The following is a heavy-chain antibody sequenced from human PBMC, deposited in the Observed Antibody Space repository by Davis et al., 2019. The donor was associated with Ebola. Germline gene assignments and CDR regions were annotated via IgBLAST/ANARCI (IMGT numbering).Heavy chain of an antibody. CDR2: LGTSADT. Sequence: GESLKISCAASGFVFSSYVMSWVRRAPGKGLEWVSTLGTSADTYYADSVKGRFTISRDNAKNSLYLHMNSLRAEDTAIYYCAKDTSNIWFDVWGQGTMVTVSS. CDR1: GFVFSSYV. CDR3: AKDTSNIWFDV. J-gene: IGHJ3*01. D-gene: IGHD1-26*01. V-gene: IGHV3-23*01.